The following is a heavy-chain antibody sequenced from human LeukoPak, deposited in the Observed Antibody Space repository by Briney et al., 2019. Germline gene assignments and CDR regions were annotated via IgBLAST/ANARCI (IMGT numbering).Heavy chain of an antibody. D-gene: IGHD3-10*01. J-gene: IGHJ4*02. CDR2: IYYTGST. CDR3: ARRAVNPLGEAFDN. CDR1: RGSISSGGHS. V-gene: IGHV4-31*03. Sequence: SQTPSLTCTVSRGSISSGGHSWSWIRQHPGKGLEWIGYIYYTGSTYYNPSLKSRVTLSVDTSKNQFSLKPSSVPAANTAVYYWARRAVNPLGEAFDNWGQGTLVTVSS.